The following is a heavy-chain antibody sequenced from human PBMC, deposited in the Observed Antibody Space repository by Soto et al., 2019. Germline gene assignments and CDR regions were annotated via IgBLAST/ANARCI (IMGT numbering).Heavy chain of an antibody. CDR1: GYSFTSYW. D-gene: IGHD6-19*01. Sequence: PGESLKISCKGSGYSFTSYWIGWVRQMPGKGLEWMGVIYPGDSDTRYSPSFQGQVTISADKSISTAYLQWSSLKASGTAMYYCARQSSSGWNDYYYYGMDVWGQGTTVTVSS. CDR3: ARQSSSGWNDYYYYGMDV. CDR2: IYPGDSDT. J-gene: IGHJ6*02. V-gene: IGHV5-51*01.